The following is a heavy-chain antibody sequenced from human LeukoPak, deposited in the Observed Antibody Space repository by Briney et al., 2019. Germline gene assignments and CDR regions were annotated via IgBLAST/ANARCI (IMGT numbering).Heavy chain of an antibody. Sequence: GASVKVSCKASGYTFTSYYMHWVRQAPGLGLEWMGIINPSGGSTSYAQKFQGRVTMTRDMSTSTVYMELSSLRSEDTAVYYCARDVVEYCSGGSCTRYAYWGQGSLVTVSS. CDR1: GYTFTSYY. J-gene: IGHJ4*02. CDR3: ARDVVEYCSGGSCTRYAY. D-gene: IGHD2-15*01. V-gene: IGHV1-46*01. CDR2: INPSGGST.